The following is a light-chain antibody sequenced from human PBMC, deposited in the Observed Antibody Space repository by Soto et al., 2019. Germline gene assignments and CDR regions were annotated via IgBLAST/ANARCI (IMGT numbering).Light chain of an antibody. CDR2: DAS. V-gene: IGKV1-33*01. Sequence: DIQMTQSPSSLSASVGDRVTITGQASQDITNFLNWFQQKPGKAPKLLIYDASTLEAGVPSRFSGGGSGTDFTFTISSLQPVDIAAYYCQQYDNLPITFGQGTRLEIK. J-gene: IGKJ5*01. CDR1: QDITNF. CDR3: QQYDNLPIT.